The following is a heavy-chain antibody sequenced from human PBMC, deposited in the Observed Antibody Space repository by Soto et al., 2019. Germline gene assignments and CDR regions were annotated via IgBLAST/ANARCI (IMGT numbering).Heavy chain of an antibody. CDR2: INPSGGST. CDR1: GYTFTSYY. Sequence: ASVKVSCKASGYTFTSYYMHWVRQAPGQGLEWMGIINPSGGSTSYAQKFQGRVTMTRDTSTSTVYMELSSLRSEDTAVYYCASPSVTTVTGNGMDVWGQGTTVTVSS. V-gene: IGHV1-46*01. D-gene: IGHD4-17*01. J-gene: IGHJ6*02. CDR3: ASPSVTTVTGNGMDV.